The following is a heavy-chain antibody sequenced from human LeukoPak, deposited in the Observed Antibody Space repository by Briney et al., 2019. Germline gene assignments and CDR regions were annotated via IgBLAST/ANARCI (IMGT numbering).Heavy chain of an antibody. J-gene: IGHJ4*02. D-gene: IGHD3-22*01. Sequence: ASVKVSCKASGYTLTGYYMHWVRQAPGQGLEWMGPINPNSGGTNYAQKFQGRVTMTRDTSISTAYMELSRLRSDDTAVYYCARVSSGGSSGYLFDYWGQGTLVTVSS. CDR3: ARVSSGGSSGYLFDY. V-gene: IGHV1-2*06. CDR2: INPNSGGT. CDR1: GYTLTGYY.